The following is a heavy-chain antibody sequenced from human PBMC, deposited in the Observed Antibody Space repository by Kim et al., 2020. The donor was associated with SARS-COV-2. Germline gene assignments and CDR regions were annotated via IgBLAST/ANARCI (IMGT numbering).Heavy chain of an antibody. CDR3: AKDLNYYDSSGPIDY. V-gene: IGHV3-23*02. D-gene: IGHD3-22*01. J-gene: IGHJ4*02. Sequence: PVKGRFTISRDDSKNTQYLQMNSLRVEDMAVYYFAKDLNYYDSSGPIDYWGQGTLVTVSS.